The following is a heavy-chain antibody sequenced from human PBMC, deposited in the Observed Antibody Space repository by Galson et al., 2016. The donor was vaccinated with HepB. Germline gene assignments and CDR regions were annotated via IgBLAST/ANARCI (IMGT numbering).Heavy chain of an antibody. Sequence: SVKVSCKASGYTFTSYAMNWVRQAPGQGLEWMGWINTNTGNPTYAQGFTGRFVFSLDTSVSTAYLQISSLKAEDSAVYYCARDLPDPYSSSWGGYFDYSGHGTLVAVSS. CDR2: INTNTGNP. CDR1: GYTFTSYA. CDR3: ARDLPDPYSSSWGGYFDY. D-gene: IGHD6-13*01. V-gene: IGHV7-4-1*02. J-gene: IGHJ4*01.